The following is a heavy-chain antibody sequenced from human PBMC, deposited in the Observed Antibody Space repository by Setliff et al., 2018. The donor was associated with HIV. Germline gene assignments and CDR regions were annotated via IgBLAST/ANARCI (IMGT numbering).Heavy chain of an antibody. D-gene: IGHD2-21*02. J-gene: IGHJ3*02. CDR3: ASAYCGGDCYSVGDAFDI. CDR1: GGTFSSYA. CDR2: IIPIFGTA. Sequence: GASVKVSCKASGGTFSSYAISWVRQAPGQGLERMGGIIPIFGTANYAQKFQGRVTITTDESTSTAYMELSSLRSEDTAVYYCASAYCGGDCYSVGDAFDIWGQGTMVTVSS. V-gene: IGHV1-69*05.